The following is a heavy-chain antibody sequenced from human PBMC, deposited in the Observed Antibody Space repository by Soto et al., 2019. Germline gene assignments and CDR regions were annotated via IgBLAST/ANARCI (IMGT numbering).Heavy chain of an antibody. CDR1: GGSIGGVGYS. CDR2: MYHSGTF. Sequence: PSETLSLTCAVSGGSIGGVGYSWSWIPQPPGGGLEWIGYMYHSGTFLKSPSLKTRLTMSLDMSKNQFSLTLNSMTAADTAVYYCARAQFYSGSGNYNNLMFDAWGQG. V-gene: IGHV4-30-2*01. J-gene: IGHJ5*02. CDR3: ARAQFYSGSGNYNNLMFDA. D-gene: IGHD3-10*01.